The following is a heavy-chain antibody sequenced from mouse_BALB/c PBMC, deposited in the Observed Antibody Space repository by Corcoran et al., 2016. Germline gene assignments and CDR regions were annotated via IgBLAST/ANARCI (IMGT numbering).Heavy chain of an antibody. D-gene: IGHD1-1*01. CDR2: IFPGDGST. Sequence: QVQLQQSGAELVKPGASVSLSCTASGYTFTSYDINCVRQRPQRGLEWSGWIFPGDGSTKYNEKFKGKATLTTDKSSGTAYMQLSRLTSEDSAVYFCAREWTTDYWGQGTTLTVSS. CDR1: GYTFTSYD. CDR3: AREWTTDY. V-gene: IGHV1-85*01. J-gene: IGHJ2*01.